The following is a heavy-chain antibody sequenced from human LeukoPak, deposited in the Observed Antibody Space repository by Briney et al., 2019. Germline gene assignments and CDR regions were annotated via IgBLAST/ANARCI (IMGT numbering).Heavy chain of an antibody. Sequence: ASVKVSCKASGYTFTGYYMHWVRQAPGQGLGWMGRINPNSGGTNYAQKFQGRVTMTRGTSISTAYMELSRLRSDDTAVYYCARTSHYDILTGYLVYYFDYWGQGTLVTVSS. V-gene: IGHV1-2*06. CDR2: INPNSGGT. CDR1: GYTFTGYY. CDR3: ARTSHYDILTGYLVYYFDY. D-gene: IGHD3-9*01. J-gene: IGHJ4*02.